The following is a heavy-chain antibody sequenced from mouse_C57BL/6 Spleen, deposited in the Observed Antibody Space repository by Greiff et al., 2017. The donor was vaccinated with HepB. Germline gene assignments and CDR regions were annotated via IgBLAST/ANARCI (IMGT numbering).Heavy chain of an antibody. CDR1: GFTFSDYG. J-gene: IGHJ4*01. CDR3: ARLGGYYPSYAMDY. CDR2: ISSGSSTI. Sequence: EVKLMESGGGLVKPGGSLKLSCAASGFTFSDYGMHWVRQAPEKGLEWVAYISSGSSTIYYADTVKGRFTISRDNAKNTLFLQMTSLRSEDTAMYYSARLGGYYPSYAMDYWGQGTSVTVSS. V-gene: IGHV5-17*01. D-gene: IGHD2-3*01.